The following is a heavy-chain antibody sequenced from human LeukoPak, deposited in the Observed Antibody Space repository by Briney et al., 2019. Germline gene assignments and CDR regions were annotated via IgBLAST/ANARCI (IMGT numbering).Heavy chain of an antibody. J-gene: IGHJ4*02. D-gene: IGHD3-22*01. CDR2: INHSGST. CDR3: ARAAYYYDSSGYYYVFDY. Sequence: PSETLSLTCAVYGGSFSGYYWSWIRQPPGKGLEWIGEINHSGSTNYNPSLKSRVTTSVDTSKNQFSLKLSSVTAADTAVYYCARAAYYYDSSGYYYVFDYWGQGTLVTVSS. V-gene: IGHV4-34*01. CDR1: GGSFSGYY.